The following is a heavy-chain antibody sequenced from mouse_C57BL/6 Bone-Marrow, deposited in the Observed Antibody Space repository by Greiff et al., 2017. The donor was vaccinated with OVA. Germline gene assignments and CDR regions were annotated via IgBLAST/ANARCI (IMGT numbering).Heavy chain of an antibody. V-gene: IGHV1-59*01. CDR1: GYTFTSYW. D-gene: IGHD2-4*01. CDR2: IDPSDSYT. CDR3: AHYDYDEAYYFDY. Sequence: QVQLQQPGAELVRPGTSVKLSCKASGYTFTSYWMHWVKQRPGQGLEWIGVIDPSDSYTNYNQKFKGKATLTVDTSSSTAYMQLSSLTSEDSAVYDCAHYDYDEAYYFDYWGQGTTLTVSS. J-gene: IGHJ2*01.